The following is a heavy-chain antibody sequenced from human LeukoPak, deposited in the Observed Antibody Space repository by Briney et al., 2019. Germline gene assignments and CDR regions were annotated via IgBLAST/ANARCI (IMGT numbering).Heavy chain of an antibody. CDR2: MNPNSGNT. D-gene: IGHD3-3*01. Sequence: ASVKVSCTASGYTFTSYDINWVRQATGQGLEWMGWMNPNSGNTGYAQKFQGRVTMTRNTSIGTAYMELSSLRSEDTAVYYCARVYSYYDFWSGSNWFDPWGQGTLVTVSS. J-gene: IGHJ5*02. CDR3: ARVYSYYDFWSGSNWFDP. V-gene: IGHV1-8*01. CDR1: GYTFTSYD.